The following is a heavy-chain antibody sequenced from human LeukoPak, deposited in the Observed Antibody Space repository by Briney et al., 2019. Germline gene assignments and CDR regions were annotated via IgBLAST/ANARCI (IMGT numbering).Heavy chain of an antibody. CDR3: ARVSSSWYPFDY. D-gene: IGHD6-13*01. J-gene: IGHJ4*02. V-gene: IGHV3-48*03. CDR1: GFTFSSYE. CDR2: ISSSGATI. Sequence: PGGSLRLSCAASGFTFSSYEMNWVRQAPGKRLEWVSYISSSGATIYYADSVKGRFTISRDNAKNSLYLQMNSLRAEDTAIYYCARVSSSWYPFDYWGQGTLVTVSS.